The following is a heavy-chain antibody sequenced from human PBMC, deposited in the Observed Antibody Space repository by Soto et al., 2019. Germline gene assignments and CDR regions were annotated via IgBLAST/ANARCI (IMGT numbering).Heavy chain of an antibody. J-gene: IGHJ6*03. D-gene: IGHD3-3*01. CDR3: ARVVTIFGVVHTRYYYYMDV. CDR1: GGSISSGGYY. V-gene: IGHV4-31*03. CDR2: IYYSGST. Sequence: SETLSLTCTVSGGSISSGGYYWSWIRQHPGKGLEWIGYIYYSGSTYYNPSLKSRVTISVDTSKNQFSLKLSSVTAADTAVYYCARVVTIFGVVHTRYYYYMDVWGKGTTVTVSS.